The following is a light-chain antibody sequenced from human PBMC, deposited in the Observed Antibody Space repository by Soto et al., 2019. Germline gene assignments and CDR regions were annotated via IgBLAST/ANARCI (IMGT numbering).Light chain of an antibody. V-gene: IGLV2-14*01. J-gene: IGLJ1*01. CDR1: SSDVGAYNY. Sequence: QSVLTQPASVSGPPGQSITISCTGTSSDVGAYNYVSWYQHNAGKAPKLMIYEVRKRPSGVSNRFSGSKSGNTASLTISGLQPEDEADYYCTSYTSRSALYVFGTGTKSPS. CDR2: EVR. CDR3: TSYTSRSALYV.